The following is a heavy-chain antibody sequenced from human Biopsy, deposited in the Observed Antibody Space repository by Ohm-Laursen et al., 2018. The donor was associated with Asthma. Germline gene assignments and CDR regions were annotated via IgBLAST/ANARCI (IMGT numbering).Heavy chain of an antibody. V-gene: IGHV1-58*01. D-gene: IGHD2/OR15-2a*01. CDR1: GVALSGYT. J-gene: IGHJ4*01. Sequence: SVKVSCNASGVALSGYTFEWVRQARGLGLEWIAWIVFASGATNYAQNFQDRLTVTRDMSAGTVSMELRGLSSTDTAVYYCAAGRTSLQGESLIWGQGTLVSVSS. CDR2: IVFASGAT. CDR3: AAGRTSLQGESLI.